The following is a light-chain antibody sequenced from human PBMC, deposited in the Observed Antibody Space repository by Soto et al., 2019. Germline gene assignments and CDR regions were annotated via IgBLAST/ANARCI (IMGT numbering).Light chain of an antibody. V-gene: IGKV2-30*01. J-gene: IGKJ1*01. CDR1: HSLVYTNGNTY. Sequence: DVVVTQSPLSLPVTLGQPASISCRSSHSLVYTNGNTYLAWFQQRPGQSPRRLIYQVSIRDSGVPDRFSGSGSGTEFTLTISRVEAEDVGVYYCMQGTHWPRTFGQGTKVEIK. CDR3: MQGTHWPRT. CDR2: QVS.